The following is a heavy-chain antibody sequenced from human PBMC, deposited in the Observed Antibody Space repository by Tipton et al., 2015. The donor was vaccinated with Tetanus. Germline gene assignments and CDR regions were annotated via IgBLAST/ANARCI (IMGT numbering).Heavy chain of an antibody. V-gene: IGHV3-53*01. J-gene: IGHJ5*02. CDR1: GFTVSSNY. CDR3: ARRPSGDNWNYGGWFDP. Sequence: SLRLSCAASGFTVSSNYMSWVRQAPGKGLEWVSVIYSGGSTYYADSVKGRFTISRDNSKNTLYLQMNSLRAEDTAVYYCARRPSGDNWNYGGWFDPWGQGTLVTVSS. D-gene: IGHD1-7*01. CDR2: IYSGGST.